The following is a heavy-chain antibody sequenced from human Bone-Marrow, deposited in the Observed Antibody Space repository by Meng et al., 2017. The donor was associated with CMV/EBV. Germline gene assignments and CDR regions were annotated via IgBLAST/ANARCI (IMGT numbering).Heavy chain of an antibody. CDR2: IYYSGST. CDR3: ARDFHGVVATMDV. CDR1: GGSISSYY. Sequence: SETLSLTCTVSGGSISSYYWSWIRQPPGKGLEWIGYIYYSGSTNYNPSLKSRVTISVDTSKNQFSLKLSSVTAADTAVYYCARDFHGVVATMDVWGQGTTVTVSS. J-gene: IGHJ6*02. D-gene: IGHD3-3*01. V-gene: IGHV4-59*12.